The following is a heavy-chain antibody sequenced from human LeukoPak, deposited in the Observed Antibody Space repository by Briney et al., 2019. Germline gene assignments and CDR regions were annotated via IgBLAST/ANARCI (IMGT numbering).Heavy chain of an antibody. CDR2: ISAYNGNT. D-gene: IGHD3-22*01. J-gene: IGHJ4*02. Sequence: ASVKVSCKASGYTFTSYGISWVRQAPGQGLEWMGWISAYNGNTNYAQKLQGRVTMTTDPSTSTAYMELRSLRSDDTAVYYCARDIERYYYDSSGYSPRTPFDYWGQGTLVTVSS. V-gene: IGHV1-18*01. CDR1: GYTFTSYG. CDR3: ARDIERYYYDSSGYSPRTPFDY.